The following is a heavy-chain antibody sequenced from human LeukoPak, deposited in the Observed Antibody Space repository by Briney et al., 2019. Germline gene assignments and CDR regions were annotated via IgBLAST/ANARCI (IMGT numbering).Heavy chain of an antibody. CDR3: AKPYSSGWYGGFDY. J-gene: IGHJ4*02. D-gene: IGHD6-19*01. V-gene: IGHV3-23*01. CDR2: ISDSGGDT. CDR1: GFTFSSYA. Sequence: GGSLRLSCAASGFTFSSYAMSWVRQAPGKGLGWVSAISDSGGDTCYADSVKGRFTISRDNSKNTLYLQMNSLRAEDTAVYYCAKPYSSGWYGGFDYWGQGTLVTVSS.